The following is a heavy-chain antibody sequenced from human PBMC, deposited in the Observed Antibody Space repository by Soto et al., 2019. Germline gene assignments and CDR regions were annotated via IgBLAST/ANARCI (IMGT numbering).Heavy chain of an antibody. CDR3: ASSTTVTTPPYFDY. V-gene: IGHV4-59*01. Sequence: SETLSLTCTVSGGSIRSYCGTWIRQPPGKGLEWIGYIYYSGSTNYNPSLKSRVTISVDTSKNQFSLKLSSVTAADTAVYYCASSTTVTTPPYFDYWGQGTLVTVSS. CDR2: IYYSGST. J-gene: IGHJ4*02. CDR1: GGSIRSYC. D-gene: IGHD4-17*01.